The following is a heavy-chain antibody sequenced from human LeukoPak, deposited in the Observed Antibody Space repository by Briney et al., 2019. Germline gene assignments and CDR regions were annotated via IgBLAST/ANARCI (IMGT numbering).Heavy chain of an antibody. CDR3: ARGSRIAVAGTLGY. J-gene: IGHJ4*02. Sequence: ASVKVSCKASGGTFSSYAISWVRQAPGQGLEGMGGIIPIFGTANYAQKVQCRVTITTDESTSTAYMELSSLRSEDTAVYYCARGSRIAVAGTLGYWGQGTLVTVSS. V-gene: IGHV1-69*05. CDR2: IIPIFGTA. CDR1: GGTFSSYA. D-gene: IGHD6-19*01.